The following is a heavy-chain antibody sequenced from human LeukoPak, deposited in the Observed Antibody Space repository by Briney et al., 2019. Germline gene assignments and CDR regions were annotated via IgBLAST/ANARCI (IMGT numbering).Heavy chain of an antibody. Sequence: PGGSLRLSCAASGFTFRSYDMHWVRQAPSKGLEWVAVVWYDESNKYYVDSVKGRFTISRDNSKNTLYLQMNSLRVEDTALYYCAREDSSGAFDIWGQGTTVTVSS. D-gene: IGHD3-22*01. J-gene: IGHJ3*02. CDR1: GFTFRSYD. CDR2: VWYDESNK. V-gene: IGHV3-33*01. CDR3: AREDSSGAFDI.